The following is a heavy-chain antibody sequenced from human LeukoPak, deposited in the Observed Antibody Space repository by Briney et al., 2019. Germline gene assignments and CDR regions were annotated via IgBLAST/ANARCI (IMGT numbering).Heavy chain of an antibody. CDR3: ARDRWFGELYPEYYFDY. CDR2: IKQDGSEK. V-gene: IGHV3-7*01. Sequence: PGGSLRLSCAASGFTLSSYWMSWVRQAPGKGLEWVANIKQDGSEKYYVDSVKGRFTISRDNAKNSLYLQMNSLRAEDTAVYYCARDRWFGELYPEYYFDYWGQGTLVTVSS. J-gene: IGHJ4*02. CDR1: GFTLSSYW. D-gene: IGHD3-10*01.